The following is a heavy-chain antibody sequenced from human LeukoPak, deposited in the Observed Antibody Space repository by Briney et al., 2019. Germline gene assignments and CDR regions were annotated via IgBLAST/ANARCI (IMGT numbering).Heavy chain of an antibody. D-gene: IGHD3-22*01. CDR2: LSDSAVSS. CDR3: AKAPDSSGFPSYFDS. J-gene: IGHJ4*02. CDR1: GFTFSTFA. V-gene: IGHV3-23*01. Sequence: GGSLRLSCAVSGFTFSTFAMNWVRQAPGKGLEWVSSLSDSAVSSYYADSVKGRFTISRDNSENTLYLQMNSLRAEDTATYYCAKAPDSSGFPSYFDSWGQGTLVAVSS.